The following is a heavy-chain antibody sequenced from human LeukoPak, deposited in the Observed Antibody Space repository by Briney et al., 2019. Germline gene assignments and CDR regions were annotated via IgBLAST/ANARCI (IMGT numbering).Heavy chain of an antibody. CDR2: ISWNSGRI. V-gene: IGHV3-9*01. CDR1: GFTFDDYA. D-gene: IGHD3-10*01. J-gene: IGHJ4*01. CDR3: AKEFRYGSGGYFFDY. Sequence: PGGSLRLSCAASGFTFDDYAMHWVRHAPGKGLEWVSGISWNSGRIDYADSVKGRFTISRDNAKNSLHLQMNSLRAEDTALYYCAKEFRYGSGGYFFDYWGHGTLVTVSS.